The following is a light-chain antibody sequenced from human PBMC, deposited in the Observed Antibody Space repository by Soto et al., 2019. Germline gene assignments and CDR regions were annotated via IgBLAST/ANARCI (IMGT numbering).Light chain of an antibody. CDR1: QNVNTN. V-gene: IGKV3D-15*01. Sequence: VLTQSPASLSLSPGERATLSCRASQNVNTNVAWYQQKPAQAPRPLISGASIRSTGIPARFSGSGSGTDFTLTISSLQFDDVAVYYCQQYNTWPPWTFGQGTKVEIK. J-gene: IGKJ1*01. CDR3: QQYNTWPPWT. CDR2: GAS.